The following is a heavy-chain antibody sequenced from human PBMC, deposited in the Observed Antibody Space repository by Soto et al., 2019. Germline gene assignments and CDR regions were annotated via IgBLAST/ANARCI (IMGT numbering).Heavy chain of an antibody. CDR3: ARLQCGGGTCYLVY. CDR2: IYHSGST. V-gene: IGHV4-30-4*01. Sequence: QVQLQESGPGLVKPSQTLSLTCTVSGGSISSGDYYWSWVRQPPGKGLESIGYIYHSGSTYYNPSLTSRVTXXVXPXXTQFSLKLTSVTVADTAVYYCARLQCGGGTCYLVYWGQGTLVTVSS. CDR1: GGSISSGDYY. D-gene: IGHD2-21*01. J-gene: IGHJ4*02.